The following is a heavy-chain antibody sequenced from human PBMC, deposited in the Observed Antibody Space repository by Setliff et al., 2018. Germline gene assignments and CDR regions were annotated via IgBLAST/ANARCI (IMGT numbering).Heavy chain of an antibody. Sequence: SETLSLTCGVYGGGGSFSNYYWSWIRQPPGKGLEWIGEISPVGSTNYNPSLRSRVTMSLDASKNQFSLELTSVTAADTAVYYCARNPDYLQYSFDLWGRGTLVTVSS. CDR3: ARNPDYLQYSFDL. D-gene: IGHD6-6*01. V-gene: IGHV4-34*01. J-gene: IGHJ2*01. CDR2: ISPVGST. CDR1: GGGGSFSNYY.